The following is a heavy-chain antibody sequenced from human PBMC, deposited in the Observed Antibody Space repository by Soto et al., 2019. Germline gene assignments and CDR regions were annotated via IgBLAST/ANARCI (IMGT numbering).Heavy chain of an antibody. CDR1: GFTFSDYY. V-gene: IGHV3-11*01. CDR2: ISSSGSTI. Sequence: QVQLVESGGGLVKPGGSLRLSCAASGFTFSDYYMSWIRQAPGKGLEWVSYISSSGSTIYYADSVKGRFTIPRDNAKSSLYLQMNSLRAEDTAVDYCAWYAAAGSYFQHWGQGTMVTVSS. D-gene: IGHD6-13*01. CDR3: AWYAAAGSYFQH. J-gene: IGHJ1*01.